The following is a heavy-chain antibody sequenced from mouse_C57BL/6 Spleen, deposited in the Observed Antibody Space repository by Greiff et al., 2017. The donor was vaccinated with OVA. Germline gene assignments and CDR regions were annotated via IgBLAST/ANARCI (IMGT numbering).Heavy chain of an antibody. V-gene: IGHV5-16*01. Sequence: EVKLVESEGGLVQPGSSMKLSCTASGFTFSDYYMAWVRQVPEKGLEWVANINYDGSSTYYLDSLKSRFIISRDNAKNILYLQMSSLKSEDTATYYCARESSYCYFDVWGTGTTVTVSS. CDR2: INYDGSST. J-gene: IGHJ1*03. D-gene: IGHD1-1*01. CDR1: GFTFSDYY. CDR3: ARESSYCYFDV.